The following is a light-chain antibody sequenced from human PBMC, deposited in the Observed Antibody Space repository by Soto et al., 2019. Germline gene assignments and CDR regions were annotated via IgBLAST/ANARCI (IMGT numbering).Light chain of an antibody. CDR2: GAS. CDR1: QNISSRY. Sequence: EIVLTQSPGTLSLSPGERATLSCRASQNISSRYLAWYQQKPGQAPRLLISGASSRATGIPDRFSGSGSGTDFTLTISRLEPEDFAVYYCQQYNNWPPSLTFGGGTKVEIK. J-gene: IGKJ4*01. CDR3: QQYNNWPPSLT. V-gene: IGKV3-20*01.